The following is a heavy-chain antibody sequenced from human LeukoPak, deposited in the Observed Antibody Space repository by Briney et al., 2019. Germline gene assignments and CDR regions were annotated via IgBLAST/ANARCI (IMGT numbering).Heavy chain of an antibody. CDR2: IYYSGVT. J-gene: IGHJ3*02. CDR1: GGSISTYY. D-gene: IGHD4-17*01. V-gene: IGHV4-59*08. CDR3: ARSTTVIAAGGFDI. Sequence: TSETLSLTCTVSGGSISTYYWSWIRQSPGKGLEWIGNIYYSGVTNYNPSLKSRVTISVDTSKNQSSLKLTSVIAADTAVYYCARSTTVIAAGGFDIWGQGTMVTVSS.